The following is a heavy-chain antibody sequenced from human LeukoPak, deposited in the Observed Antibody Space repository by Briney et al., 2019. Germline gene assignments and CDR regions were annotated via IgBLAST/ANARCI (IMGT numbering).Heavy chain of an antibody. D-gene: IGHD1-26*01. V-gene: IGHV3-21*01. CDR1: GFTFSSYS. CDR3: ARIQWDSDGTDY. CDR2: ISSSSSYI. J-gene: IGHJ4*02. Sequence: GGSLRLSCAASGFTFSSYSMNWVRQAPGKGLEWVSSISSSSSYIYYADSVKGRFTISRDNAKNSLYLQMNSLRAEDTAVYYCARIQWDSDGTDYWGQGTLVTVSS.